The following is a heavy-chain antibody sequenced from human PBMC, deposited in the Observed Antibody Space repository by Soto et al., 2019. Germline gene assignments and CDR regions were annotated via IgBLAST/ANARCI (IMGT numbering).Heavy chain of an antibody. J-gene: IGHJ4*02. V-gene: IGHV3-15*07. CDR3: TTDCADTAMAGSYYFDY. CDR2: IKSKTDGGTP. CDR1: GFTFTTAW. D-gene: IGHD5-18*01. Sequence: PGGSLRLSCAASGFTFTTAWINWVRQAPGKGLEWVGRIKSKTDGGTPDFAAPVRGRFAISRDDSKNTLYLQMNSLKTEDTAVYYCTTDCADTAMAGSYYFDYWGQGTLVTVAS.